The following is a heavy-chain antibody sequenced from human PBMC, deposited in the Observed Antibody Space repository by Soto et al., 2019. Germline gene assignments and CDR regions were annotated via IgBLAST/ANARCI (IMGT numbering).Heavy chain of an antibody. D-gene: IGHD3-22*01. CDR3: ARGYYDSSGYYYFDY. J-gene: IGHJ4*02. Sequence: QVQLQQWGAGLLKPSETLSLTCAVYGGSFSGYYWSWIRQPPGKGLEWIGEINHSGSTNYNPSLKRRVTISVDTSKNQFSLKLSSVTAADTAVYYCARGYYDSSGYYYFDYWGQGTLVTVSS. CDR1: GGSFSGYY. V-gene: IGHV4-34*01. CDR2: INHSGST.